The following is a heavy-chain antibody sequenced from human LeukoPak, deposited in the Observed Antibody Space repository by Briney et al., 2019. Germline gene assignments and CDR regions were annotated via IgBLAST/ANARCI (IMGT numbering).Heavy chain of an antibody. CDR3: ARRSPTVAYGDAFDI. CDR2: IYYSGST. D-gene: IGHD4-17*01. V-gene: IGHV4-59*08. J-gene: IGHJ3*02. Sequence: SETLSLTCTVSGGSISSYYWSWVRQPPGKGLEWIGYIYYSGSTKYNPSLNSRVTISVDTSKNQFSLTLSSVTAADTAVYFCARRSPTVAYGDAFDIWGQGTMVTVSS. CDR1: GGSISSYY.